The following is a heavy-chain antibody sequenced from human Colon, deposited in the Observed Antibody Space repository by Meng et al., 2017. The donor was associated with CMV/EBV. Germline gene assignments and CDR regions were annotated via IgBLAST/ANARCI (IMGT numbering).Heavy chain of an antibody. V-gene: IGHV5-51*01. CDR3: ARPNSVVVPAADPFDY. CDR1: GYSFTSYW. Sequence: KVSCKGSGYSFTSYWIGWVRQMPGKGLEWMGIIYPGDSDTRYSPSFQGQVTISADKSISTAYMELSRLRSDDTAVYYCARPNSVVVPAADPFDYWGQGTLVTVSS. CDR2: IYPGDSDT. J-gene: IGHJ4*02. D-gene: IGHD2-2*01.